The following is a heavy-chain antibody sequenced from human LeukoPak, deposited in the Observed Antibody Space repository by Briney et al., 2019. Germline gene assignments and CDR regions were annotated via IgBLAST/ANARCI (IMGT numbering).Heavy chain of an antibody. J-gene: IGHJ4*02. CDR2: INPSGGST. Sequence: ASVKVSCKPSGYTFTSYYMHWVRQAPAQGLEWMGIINPSGGSTSYAQKFQGRVTMTRDTSTSTVYMELSSLRSEDTAVYYCARHYDYVWGSYRSADYWGQGTLVTVSS. CDR3: ARHYDYVWGSYRSADY. CDR1: GYTFTSYY. D-gene: IGHD3-16*02. V-gene: IGHV1-46*01.